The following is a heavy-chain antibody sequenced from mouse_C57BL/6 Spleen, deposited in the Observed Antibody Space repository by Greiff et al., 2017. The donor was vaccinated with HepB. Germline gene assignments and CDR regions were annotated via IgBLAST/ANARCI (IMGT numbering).Heavy chain of an antibody. J-gene: IGHJ2*01. D-gene: IGHD2-3*01. CDR3: ARYDGYYGYYFDY. CDR1: GYTFTSYG. CDR2: IYPRSGNT. Sequence: QVQLKESGAELARPGASVKLSCKASGYTFTSYGISWVKQGTGQGLEWIGEIYPRSGNTYYNEKFKSKATLTADKSSSTAYLELRSLTYEDSAVYFCARYDGYYGYYFDYWGQGTTLTVSS. V-gene: IGHV1-81*01.